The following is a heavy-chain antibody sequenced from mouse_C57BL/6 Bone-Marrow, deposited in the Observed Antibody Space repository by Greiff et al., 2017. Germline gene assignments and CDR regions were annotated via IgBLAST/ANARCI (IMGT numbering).Heavy chain of an antibody. CDR1: GYAFSSSW. CDR2: IYPGDGDT. Sequence: QVQLKQSGPELVKPGASVKISCKASGYAFSSSWMNWVKQRPGKGLEWIGRIYPGDGDTNYNGKFKGKATLTADKSSSTAYMQLSSLTSEDSAVNFSERGGTVVAYYIDKWGQGTTRKVSS. D-gene: IGHD1-1*01. CDR3: ERGGTVVAYYIDK. J-gene: IGHJ2*01. V-gene: IGHV1-82*01.